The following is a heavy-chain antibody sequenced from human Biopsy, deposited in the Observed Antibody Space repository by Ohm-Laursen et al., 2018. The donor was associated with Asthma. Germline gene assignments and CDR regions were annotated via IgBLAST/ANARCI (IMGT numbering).Heavy chain of an antibody. CDR1: GGTLSNFA. CDR2: IMTVFGTT. Sequence: GVSVKVSCKAPGGTLSNFAISWVRQAPGQGLEWLGGIMTVFGTTNYAQKFQGRVTITADESTSTAYMEVTSLRSEDTAIYYCARCQVGYSSGWSLLLKKIYYSGMDVWGQGTAVTVSS. V-gene: IGHV1-69*13. CDR3: ARCQVGYSSGWSLLLKKIYYSGMDV. J-gene: IGHJ6*02. D-gene: IGHD6-19*01.